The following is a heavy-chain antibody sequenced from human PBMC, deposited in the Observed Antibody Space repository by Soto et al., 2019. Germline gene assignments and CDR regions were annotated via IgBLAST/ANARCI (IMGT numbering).Heavy chain of an antibody. D-gene: IGHD2-15*01. Sequence: PLGVLRLSCAASGFTFSSYGMHWVRQAPGKGLEWVAVISYDGSNKYYADSVKGRFTISRDNAKNSLYLQMNSLRAEDTAVYYCARDAVVAAIDDAFDIWGQGTMVTVSS. CDR2: ISYDGSNK. V-gene: IGHV3-30*03. J-gene: IGHJ3*02. CDR3: ARDAVVAAIDDAFDI. CDR1: GFTFSSYG.